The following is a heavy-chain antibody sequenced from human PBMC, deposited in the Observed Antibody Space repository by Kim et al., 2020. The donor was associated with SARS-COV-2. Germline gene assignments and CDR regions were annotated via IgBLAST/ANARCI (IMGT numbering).Heavy chain of an antibody. V-gene: IGHV3-30*04. CDR2: ISYDGSNK. CDR1: GFTFSSYA. Sequence: GGSLRLSCAASGFTFSSYAMHWVRQAPGKGLEWVAVISYDGSNKYYADSVKGRFTISRDNSKNTLYLQMNSLRAEDTAVYYCANVDTGPFWFDPWGQGTLVNVSS. CDR3: ANVDTGPFWFDP. D-gene: IGHD5-18*01. J-gene: IGHJ5*02.